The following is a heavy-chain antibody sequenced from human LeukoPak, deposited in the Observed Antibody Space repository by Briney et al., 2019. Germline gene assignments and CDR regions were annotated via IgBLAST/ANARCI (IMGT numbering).Heavy chain of an antibody. Sequence: ASVKLSCKASGYTFTGYYMHWAPQAPGQGLEWMGWINPNSGGTNYAQKFQGRVTMTRDTSISTAYMELSRLRSGDTAVYYCAGEYSSSGLDYWGQGTLVTASS. V-gene: IGHV1-2*02. CDR1: GYTFTGYY. CDR3: AGEYSSSGLDY. CDR2: INPNSGGT. J-gene: IGHJ4*02. D-gene: IGHD6-6*01.